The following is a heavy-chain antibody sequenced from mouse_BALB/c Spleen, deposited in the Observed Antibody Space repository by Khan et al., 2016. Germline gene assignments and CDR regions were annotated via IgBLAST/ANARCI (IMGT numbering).Heavy chain of an antibody. CDR1: GYAFTNYL. CDR2: INPGSGGT. V-gene: IGHV1-54*01. J-gene: IGHJ4*01. D-gene: IGHD2-1*01. CDR3: AVMGGNYDAMDY. Sequence: QVQLQQSGAELVRPGTSVKVSCKASGYAFTNYLIEWVKQRPGQGLEWIGVINPGSGGTNYNEKFKGKATLTADKSSSTAYMQLSSLTSDDSAVYFCAVMGGNYDAMDYWGQGTSDTVSS.